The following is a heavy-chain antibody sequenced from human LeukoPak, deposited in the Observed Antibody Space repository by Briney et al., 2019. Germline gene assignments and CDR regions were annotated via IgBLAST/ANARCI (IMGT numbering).Heavy chain of an antibody. CDR2: IRYVGSDK. CDR1: GFTFSSYG. CDR3: ARENDYALDY. J-gene: IGHJ4*02. Sequence: GGSLRLSCAASGFTFSSYGTHWVRQAPGKGLEWMAVIRYVGSDKYYADSVKGRFTISRDNSQNTMYLQMNSLRAEDTAVYYCARENDYALDYWGQGTLVTVSS. D-gene: IGHD4-17*01. V-gene: IGHV3-30*12.